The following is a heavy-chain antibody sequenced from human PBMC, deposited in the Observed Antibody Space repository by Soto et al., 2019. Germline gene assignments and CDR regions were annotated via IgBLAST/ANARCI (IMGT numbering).Heavy chain of an antibody. V-gene: IGHV3-49*04. J-gene: IGHJ4*02. CDR1: GFTFGDYS. CDR2: IRSKAYGGTT. CDR3: TREAYSIAAAGYFDY. D-gene: IGHD6-13*01. Sequence: GGSLRLSFTASGFTFGDYSMIWVRHSPGKGLEWVGFIRSKAYGGTTEYAASVKGRFTISRDDSKSIAYLQMNSLKTEDTAVYYCTREAYSIAAAGYFDYWGQGTLVTVSS.